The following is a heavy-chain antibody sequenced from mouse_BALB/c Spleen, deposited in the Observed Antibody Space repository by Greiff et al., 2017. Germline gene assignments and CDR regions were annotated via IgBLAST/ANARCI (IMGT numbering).Heavy chain of an antibody. CDR3: ARSRYDAMDY. D-gene: IGHD2-14*01. CDR2: IDPYNGGT. V-gene: IGHV1S135*01. CDR1: GYSFTGYN. Sequence: VQLQQSGPELGKPGASVKISCKASGYSFTGYNMYWVKQSHRKSLEWIGYIDPYNGGTSYNQKSKGKATLNVDKSSSTAYMHLNSLTSEDSAIYYCARSRYDAMDYWGQGTSVTVSS. J-gene: IGHJ4*01.